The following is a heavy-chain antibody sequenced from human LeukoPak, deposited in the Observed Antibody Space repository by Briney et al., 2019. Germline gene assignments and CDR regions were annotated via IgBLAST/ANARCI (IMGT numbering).Heavy chain of an antibody. D-gene: IGHD6-19*01. CDR1: GDSVSSKNGA. CDR3: ARDLGTSGWYTFDF. CDR2: TYYKSKWYD. J-gene: IGHJ5*01. V-gene: IGHV6-1*01. Sequence: SQTLSLTCAISGDSVSSKNGAWNWIRQSPSRGLEWLGRTYYKSKWYDEYADSVKGRVTISPDTSKNQFSLHVYSVTPEDTAVYYCARDLGTSGWYTFDFWGQGTLVTVSS.